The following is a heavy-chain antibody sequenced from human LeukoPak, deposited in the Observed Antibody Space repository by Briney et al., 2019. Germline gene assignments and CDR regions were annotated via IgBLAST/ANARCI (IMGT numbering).Heavy chain of an antibody. CDR1: GYTFTSYA. Sequence: ASVKVSCKASGYTFTSYAISWVRQAPGQGLEWMGWISAYNGNTNYAQKLQGRVTMTTDTSTSTAYMELRSLRSDDTAVYYCARDREVLGGTTSSFDYWGQGTLVTVSS. D-gene: IGHD1-7*01. CDR2: ISAYNGNT. CDR3: ARDREVLGGTTSSFDY. V-gene: IGHV1-18*01. J-gene: IGHJ4*02.